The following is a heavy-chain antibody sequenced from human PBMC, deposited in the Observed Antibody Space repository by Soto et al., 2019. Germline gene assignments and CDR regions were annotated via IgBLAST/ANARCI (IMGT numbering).Heavy chain of an antibody. Sequence: GESLKISCAVSGFSFGSYWMSWVRQAPGKGLEWLASIKDDGSERYYLDSVKGRFTISRDNAKDSLSLQMNSLRGEDTAFYYCASDVCQVTLFGEALSGYVDFWGHGTLVTVSS. V-gene: IGHV3-7*03. J-gene: IGHJ4*03. CDR2: IKDDGSER. CDR1: GFSFGSYW. D-gene: IGHD3-3*01. CDR3: ASDVCQVTLFGEALSGYVDF.